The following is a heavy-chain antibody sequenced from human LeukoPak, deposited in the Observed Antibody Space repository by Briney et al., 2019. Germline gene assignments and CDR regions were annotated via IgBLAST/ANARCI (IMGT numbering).Heavy chain of an antibody. CDR1: GGSISSSSYY. CDR3: ARRGYYDSSGYYYVDY. V-gene: IGHV4-39*01. J-gene: IGHJ4*02. Sequence: SETLSLTCTVSGGSISSSSYYWGWIRQPPGKGLEWIGSIYYSGSTYYNPSLKSRVTISVDTSKNQFSPKLSSVTAADTAVYYCARRGYYDSSGYYYVDYWGQGTLVTVSS. CDR2: IYYSGST. D-gene: IGHD3-22*01.